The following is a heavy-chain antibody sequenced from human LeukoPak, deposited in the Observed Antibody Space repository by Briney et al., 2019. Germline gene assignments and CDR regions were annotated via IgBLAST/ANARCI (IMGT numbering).Heavy chain of an antibody. CDR3: ARDPRWLTPDCTSPGCFVNWFDP. V-gene: IGHV4-38-2*02. Sequence: PSETLSLTCDVSGYSIRSGSNGGCIRQPRGRGRGGVGIAYDRGKNSYDPSFRGRVTISVDPSQNQFYLRFYSVTAADTAAYYCARDPRWLTPDCTSPGCFVNWFDPWGQGPQVPVSS. CDR1: GYSIRSGSN. D-gene: IGHD2-2*01. CDR2: AYDRGKN. J-gene: IGHJ5*02.